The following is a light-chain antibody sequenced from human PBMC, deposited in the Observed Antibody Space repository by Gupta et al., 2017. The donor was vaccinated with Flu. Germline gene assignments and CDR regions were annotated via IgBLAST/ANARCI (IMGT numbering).Light chain of an antibody. CDR1: SSNIGSNT. V-gene: IGLV1-44*01. J-gene: IGLJ3*02. CDR2: SNN. Sequence: SVLTQPPPASGTPGQRVTISCSGSSSNIGSNTVNWYQQLPGTAPKLLIYSNNQRPSGVPDRFSGSKSGTSASLAIXGXQSEDEXDYYCAAWDDSLNGRVFGGGTKLTVL. CDR3: AAWDDSLNGRV.